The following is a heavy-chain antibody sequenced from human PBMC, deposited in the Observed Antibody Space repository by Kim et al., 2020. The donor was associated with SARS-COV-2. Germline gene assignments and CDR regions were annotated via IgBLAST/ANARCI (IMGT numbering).Heavy chain of an antibody. CDR1: GFTFSSTW. CDR2: MNNDGSVI. V-gene: IGHV3-74*01. J-gene: IGHJ4*02. Sequence: GGSLRLSCAAYGFTFSSTWMHWVRQAPGEGLVWVSRMNNDGSVINYADSVKGRFTVSRDNTKNTLYLQMNSLRAEDTALYYCATAGNYRFDNWGQGTLVT. D-gene: IGHD3-10*01. CDR3: ATAGNYRFDN.